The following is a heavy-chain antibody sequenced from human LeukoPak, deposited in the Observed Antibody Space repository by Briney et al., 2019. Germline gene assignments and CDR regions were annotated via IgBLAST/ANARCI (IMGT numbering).Heavy chain of an antibody. CDR1: GFTFSSYS. CDR2: ISSTSNYI. V-gene: IGHV3-21*01. Sequence: GGSLRLSCAASGFTFSSYSMNWVRQAPGKGLEWVSSISSTSNYIYYADSVKGRFTISRDNAKNSLYLQMNSLRAEDTAVYYCAREGAWMGWYDYWGQGTLVTVSS. CDR3: AREGAWMGWYDY. D-gene: IGHD2-15*01. J-gene: IGHJ4*02.